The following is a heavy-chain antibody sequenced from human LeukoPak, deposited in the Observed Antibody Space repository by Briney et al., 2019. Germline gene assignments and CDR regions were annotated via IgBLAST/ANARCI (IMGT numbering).Heavy chain of an antibody. J-gene: IGHJ4*02. CDR1: GGSFSGYY. Sequence: SSETLSLTCAVYGGSFSGYYWSWIRQPPGKGLEWIGEIDHSGSTNYNPSLKSRVTISVDTSKNQFSLKLNSVTAADTAVYYCARASYDYVWGSYRFDYWGQGTLVTVSS. CDR3: ARASYDYVWGSYRFDY. V-gene: IGHV4-34*01. D-gene: IGHD3-16*02. CDR2: IDHSGST.